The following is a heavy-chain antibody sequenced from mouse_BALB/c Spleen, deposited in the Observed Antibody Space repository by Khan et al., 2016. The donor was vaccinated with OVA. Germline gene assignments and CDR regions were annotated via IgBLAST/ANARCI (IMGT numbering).Heavy chain of an antibody. Sequence: QVQLQQSGPELVKPGASVKMSYKASGYTFTYYVITWVKQRTGQGLEWIGEIYPGSDNAYYNERFKGKATLTADKSSNTTHMQLSSLTSEDSAVYFCARGDGYYVYVDYWGQGTTLTVSS. CDR2: IYPGSDNA. CDR1: GYTFTYYV. J-gene: IGHJ2*01. D-gene: IGHD2-3*01. CDR3: ARGDGYYVYVDY. V-gene: IGHV1-81*01.